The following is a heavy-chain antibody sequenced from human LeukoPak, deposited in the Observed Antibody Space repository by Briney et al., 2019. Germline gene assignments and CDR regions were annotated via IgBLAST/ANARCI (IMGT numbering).Heavy chain of an antibody. D-gene: IGHD5-24*01. J-gene: IGHJ2*01. CDR3: ARGHKRWLQIRRPTGEFDL. CDR2: INHSGST. Sequence: SETLSLTCTVSGYSISSGYYWSWIRQPPGKGLEWIGEINHSGSTNYNPSLKSRVTISVDTSKNQFSLKLSSVTAADTAVYYCARGHKRWLQIRRPTGEFDLWGRGTLVTVSS. CDR1: GYSISSGYY. V-gene: IGHV4-38-2*02.